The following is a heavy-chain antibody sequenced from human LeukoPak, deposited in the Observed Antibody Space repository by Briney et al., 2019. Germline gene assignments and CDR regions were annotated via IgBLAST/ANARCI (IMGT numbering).Heavy chain of an antibody. J-gene: IGHJ4*02. Sequence: GGSLRLSCTASGFTFSSYEMNWVRQAPGKGLEWVSYISSSGSTIYYADSVKGRFTISRDNAKNSLYLQMNSLRAEDTAVYYCATYSSSWYSSDFDYWGQGTLVTVSS. V-gene: IGHV3-48*03. CDR3: ATYSSSWYSSDFDY. CDR2: ISSSGSTI. CDR1: GFTFSSYE. D-gene: IGHD6-13*01.